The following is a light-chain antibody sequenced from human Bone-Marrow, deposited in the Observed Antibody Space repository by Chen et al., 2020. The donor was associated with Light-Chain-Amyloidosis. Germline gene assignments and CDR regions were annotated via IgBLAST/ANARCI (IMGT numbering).Light chain of an antibody. CDR2: LGS. Sequence: DIVMTQSPLSLPVTPGEPASISCRSSQSLLHGNGYNYLDWYLQKPGQSPQLLIYLGSNRASGVPDRFSGSRSGTDFTLNINRVEAEDVGVYYCMETLQTPWTFGQGTKVEIK. J-gene: IGKJ1*01. CDR3: METLQTPWT. CDR1: QSLLHGNGYNY. V-gene: IGKV2-28*01.